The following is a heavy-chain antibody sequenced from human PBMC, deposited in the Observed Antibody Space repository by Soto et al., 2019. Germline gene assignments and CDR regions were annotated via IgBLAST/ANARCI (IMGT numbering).Heavy chain of an antibody. CDR2: IIPLFGTA. V-gene: IGHV1-69*01. D-gene: IGHD1-26*01. Sequence: QVQLVQSGAEVKKPGSSVNVSCKASGGTFSTYAISWVRQAPGQGLEWMGGIIPLFGTANYAQKFQGRVTITADESTSTADMELSSLRSEDTAVYYCAADVGASARTFDYWGQGSLGTVSS. CDR1: GGTFSTYA. CDR3: AADVGASARTFDY. J-gene: IGHJ4*02.